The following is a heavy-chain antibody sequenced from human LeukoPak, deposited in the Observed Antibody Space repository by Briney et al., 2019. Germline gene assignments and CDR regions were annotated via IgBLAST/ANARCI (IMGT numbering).Heavy chain of an antibody. D-gene: IGHD1-14*01. CDR3: TRENRATNGRFYFDY. CDR2: IHVDANEI. V-gene: IGHV3-30*02. CDR1: GFTFSDEG. J-gene: IGHJ4*02. Sequence: GGSLRLSCAASGFTFSDEGMHWVRQAPGKGLEWVSFIHVDANEIYYADSVKGRFTISRDNSKNTLYLQMNSLRAEDTAVYYCTRENRATNGRFYFDYWGQGTLVTVSS.